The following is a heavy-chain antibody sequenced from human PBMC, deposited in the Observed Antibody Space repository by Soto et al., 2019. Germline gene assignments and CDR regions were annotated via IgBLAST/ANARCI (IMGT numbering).Heavy chain of an antibody. CDR2: IYYSGST. V-gene: IGHV4-31*03. CDR3: ARGYYDISTGLISVGIDV. D-gene: IGHD3-9*01. Sequence: QVQLQESGPGLVKPSQTLSLTCTVSGGSISSGGYYWSWLRQHPGKGLAWIGYIYYSGSTYYNPSLLNWVTISVAASKGKFAGKLRAANAAGTVVYYCARGYYDISTGLISVGIDVWGQGTTVTVSS. J-gene: IGHJ6*02. CDR1: GGSISSGGYY.